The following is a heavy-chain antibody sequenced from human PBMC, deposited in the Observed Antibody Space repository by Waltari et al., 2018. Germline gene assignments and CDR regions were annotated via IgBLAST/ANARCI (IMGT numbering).Heavy chain of an antibody. V-gene: IGHV4-34*01. CDR3: ARSATYYDILTGYSSFDY. D-gene: IGHD3-9*01. CDR2: INHSGST. CDR1: GGSFSGYY. Sequence: QVQLQQWGAGLLKPSETLSLTCAVYGGSFSGYYWSWIRQPPGKGLEWIGEINHSGSTNYNPSLKSRVTISVDTSKNQFSLNLSSVTAADTAVYYCARSATYYDILTGYSSFDYWGQGTLVTVSS. J-gene: IGHJ4*02.